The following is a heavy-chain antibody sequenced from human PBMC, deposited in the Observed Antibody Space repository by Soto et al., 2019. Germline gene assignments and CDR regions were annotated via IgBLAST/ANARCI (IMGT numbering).Heavy chain of an antibody. D-gene: IGHD3-3*01. V-gene: IGHV3-21*01. CDR2: ISSSSSYI. J-gene: IGHJ5*02. Sequence: GGSLRLSCAASGFTFSSYSMNWVRQAPGKGLEWVSSISSSSSYIYYADSVKGRFTISRDNAKNSLYLQMNSLRAEDTAVYYCARENDFWSGYYNGWFDPWGQGTLVTVSS. CDR1: GFTFSSYS. CDR3: ARENDFWSGYYNGWFDP.